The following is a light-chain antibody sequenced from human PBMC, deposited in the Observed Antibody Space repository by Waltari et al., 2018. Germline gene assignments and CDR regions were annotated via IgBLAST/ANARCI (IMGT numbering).Light chain of an antibody. V-gene: IGLV4-69*01. J-gene: IGLJ3*02. CDR3: QTGGHGTWV. Sequence: QLVLTQSPSASAPLGAPVKLTCTLRSGHSSNVIPWPPQQPEKGPRLLMKVNSDGSQSKGDKIPDRFSGSSSGAEHYLTISSLQSEDEADYYCQTGGHGTWVFGGGTKLTVL. CDR2: VNSDGSQ. CDR1: SGHSSNV.